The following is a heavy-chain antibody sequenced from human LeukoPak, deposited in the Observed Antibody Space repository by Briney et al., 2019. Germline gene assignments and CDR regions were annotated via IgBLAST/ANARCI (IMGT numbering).Heavy chain of an antibody. J-gene: IGHJ5*02. Sequence: GASVKVSCKASGYTFIVYGVSWVRQAPGQGLEWMGWISAYNGNTNYAQKLQGRVTMTTDTSTSTAYMELRSLRSDDTAVYYCARVDRRGYCSGGSCSNWFDPWGQGTLVTVSS. D-gene: IGHD2-15*01. CDR2: ISAYNGNT. CDR1: GYTFIVYG. V-gene: IGHV1-18*01. CDR3: ARVDRRGYCSGGSCSNWFDP.